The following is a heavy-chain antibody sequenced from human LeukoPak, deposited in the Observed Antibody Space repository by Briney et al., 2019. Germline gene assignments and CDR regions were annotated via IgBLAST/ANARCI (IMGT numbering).Heavy chain of an antibody. CDR1: GGSVSSYY. CDR3: ARALVGYYYMDV. J-gene: IGHJ6*03. CDR2: IYYIGIT. Sequence: SETLSLTCTVSGGSVSSYYWSWIRQPPGKGLEYIGYIYYIGITNYNPSLKSRVTISVDTSKNQFSLKLSSVTAADTAVYYCARALVGYYYMDVWGKGTTVTVSS. D-gene: IGHD2-2*01. V-gene: IGHV4-59*08.